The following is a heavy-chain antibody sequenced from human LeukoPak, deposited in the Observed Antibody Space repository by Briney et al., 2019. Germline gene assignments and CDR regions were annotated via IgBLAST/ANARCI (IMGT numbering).Heavy chain of an antibody. CDR3: ARELGGQFTSSGFDY. V-gene: IGHV3-21*01. D-gene: IGHD6-19*01. J-gene: IGHJ4*02. CDR2: ISIGPNYI. CDR1: GFTFSSYT. Sequence: PGGSLRLSCAASGFTFSSYTMHWVRQAPGKGLEWVSSISIGPNYIYYADSVKGRFTISRDDAKNSLYLQMNSLRADDTAVFYCARELGGQFTSSGFDYWGQGTLVTVSS.